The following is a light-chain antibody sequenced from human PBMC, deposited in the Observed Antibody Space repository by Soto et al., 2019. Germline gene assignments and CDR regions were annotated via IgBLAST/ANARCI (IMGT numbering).Light chain of an antibody. CDR1: SGHSTYI. Sequence: QLVLTQSSSASASLGSSVTFTCTLSSGHSTYIIAWHQQQPGKAPRYLMKVEGSGSYNKGSGVPDRFSGSSSGADRYLTISNLQFEDEADYYCETWDRNTRVYGGGTKLTVL. V-gene: IGLV4-60*02. CDR2: VEGSGSY. J-gene: IGLJ3*02. CDR3: ETWDRNTRV.